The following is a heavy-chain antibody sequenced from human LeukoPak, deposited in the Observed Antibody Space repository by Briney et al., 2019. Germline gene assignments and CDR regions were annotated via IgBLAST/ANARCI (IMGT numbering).Heavy chain of an antibody. CDR1: GVSFGDFY. Sequence: SETLSLTCTVSGVSFGDFYWSWIRQFPGKGLEWIGYVYYSGSTDYSPSLKSRLTISADSSKNQFSLRLTSVTAADTAIYYCASHRRSHGSEYWGQGTLVTVSS. V-gene: IGHV4-59*01. D-gene: IGHD1-14*01. CDR2: VYYSGST. CDR3: ASHRRSHGSEY. J-gene: IGHJ4*02.